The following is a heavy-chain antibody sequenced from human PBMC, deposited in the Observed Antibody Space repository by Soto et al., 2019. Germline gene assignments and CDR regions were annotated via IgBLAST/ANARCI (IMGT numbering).Heavy chain of an antibody. CDR2: ISYDGSNK. CDR3: AKDQAFTVTGVDY. J-gene: IGHJ4*02. V-gene: IGHV3-30*18. D-gene: IGHD4-17*01. Sequence: QVQLVESGGGVVQPGRSLRLSCAASGFTFSSYGMHWVRQAPGKGLEWVAVISYDGSNKYYADSVKGRFTSSRDNSKNTRYLQMNSLRAEDTAVYYCAKDQAFTVTGVDYWGQGTLVTVSS. CDR1: GFTFSSYG.